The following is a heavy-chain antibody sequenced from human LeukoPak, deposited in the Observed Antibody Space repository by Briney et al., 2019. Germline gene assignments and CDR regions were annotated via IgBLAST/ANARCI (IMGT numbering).Heavy chain of an antibody. D-gene: IGHD5-18*01. CDR3: AREWGVGTAMVYPFDY. J-gene: IGHJ4*02. V-gene: IGHV1-2*02. Sequence: ASVKVSCKASGYTFTGYYMHWVRQAPGQGLEWMGWINPNSGGTNYAQKFQGRVTMTRDTSISTAYMELSRLRSDDTAVYYCAREWGVGTAMVYPFDYRGQGTLVTVSS. CDR2: INPNSGGT. CDR1: GYTFTGYY.